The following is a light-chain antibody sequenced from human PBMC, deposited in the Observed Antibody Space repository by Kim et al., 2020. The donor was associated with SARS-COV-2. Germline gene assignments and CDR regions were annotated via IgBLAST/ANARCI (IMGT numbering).Light chain of an antibody. J-gene: IGLJ2*01. Sequence: QSVLTQPPSASGTPGQRVTISCSGSSSNIGSNYVYWYQQLPGTAAKLLIYRNNQRPSGFPDRFSGSKSGTSASLAISGLRSEDEADYYCAAWDDSLSSHVVFGGGTQLTVL. CDR1: SSNIGSNY. CDR3: AAWDDSLSSHVV. CDR2: RNN. V-gene: IGLV1-47*01.